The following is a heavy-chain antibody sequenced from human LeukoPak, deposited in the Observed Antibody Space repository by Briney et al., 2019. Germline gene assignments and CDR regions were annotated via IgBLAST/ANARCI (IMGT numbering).Heavy chain of an antibody. J-gene: IGHJ4*02. CDR2: IIPIFGTA. Sequence: ASVKVSCKASGGTFSSYAISWVRQAPGQGLEWMGGIIPIFGTANYAQKFQGRVTITTDESTSTAYMELCSLRSEDTAVYYCAGPYGGALDYWGQGTLVTVSS. CDR3: AGPYGGALDY. V-gene: IGHV1-69*05. D-gene: IGHD3-10*01. CDR1: GGTFSSYA.